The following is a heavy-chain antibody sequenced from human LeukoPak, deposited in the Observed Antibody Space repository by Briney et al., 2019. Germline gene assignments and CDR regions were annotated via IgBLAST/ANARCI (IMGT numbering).Heavy chain of an antibody. V-gene: IGHV3-21*01. CDR2: ITTNGGST. CDR3: ARDSSGWPLVD. D-gene: IGHD6-19*01. CDR1: GFTFSDYA. Sequence: GGSLRLSCAASGFTFSDYAMNWFRQAPGKGLEWVAAITTNGGSTYYADSVKGRFTISRDNAKNSLYLQMNSLRAEDTAVYYCARDSSGWPLVDWGQGTLVTVSS. J-gene: IGHJ4*02.